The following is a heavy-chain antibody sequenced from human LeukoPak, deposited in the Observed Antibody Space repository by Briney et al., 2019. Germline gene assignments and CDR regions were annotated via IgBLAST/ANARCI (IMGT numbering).Heavy chain of an antibody. D-gene: IGHD6-19*01. CDR3: VRRKANSDWGFDY. Sequence: GGSLRLSCAASGFTFSSCNMNWVRQAPGKGLDWVSFISSSGSSITYADSVKGRFTISRDNVKNSLYLQMNSLRAEDTAVYYCVRRKANSDWGFDYWGQGTLVTVSS. V-gene: IGHV3-48*01. CDR1: GFTFSSCN. J-gene: IGHJ4*02. CDR2: ISSSGSSI.